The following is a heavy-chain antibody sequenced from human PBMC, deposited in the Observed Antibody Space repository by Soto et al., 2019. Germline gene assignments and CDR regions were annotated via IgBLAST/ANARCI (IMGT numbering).Heavy chain of an antibody. CDR2: IFHDGSDE. D-gene: IGHD5-18*01. CDR3: VTAYTYGPDAFDI. CDR1: GFTFSSYA. V-gene: IGHV3-30-3*01. Sequence: QVQLVESGGGVVQPGRSLRLSCAGSGFTFSSYAMHWVRQAPGKGLEWVAVIFHDGSDEYYADSVKGRLTVSRDNSKNDLNLHLNSLKPEDTAVYYCVTAYTYGPDAFDIWGQGTRVTVTT. J-gene: IGHJ3*02.